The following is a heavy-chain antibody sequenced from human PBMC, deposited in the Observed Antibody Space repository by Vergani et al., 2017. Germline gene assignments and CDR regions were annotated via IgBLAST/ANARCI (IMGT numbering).Heavy chain of an antibody. CDR1: GASVNSYY. J-gene: IGHJ4*02. CDR3: ARTIGHCSNSNCYNLAY. Sequence: QVKLQESGPGLVKPSETLSLTCTVSGASVNSYYWSWIRQPPGKGLEWMGYVSFRGDTLYDPSVKGRMTISLNTSSNQFSLYLTSVTAADTAVYYCARTIGHCSNSNCYNLAYWGQGTLVTVSS. D-gene: IGHD2-2*02. V-gene: IGHV4-59*02. CDR2: VSFRGDT.